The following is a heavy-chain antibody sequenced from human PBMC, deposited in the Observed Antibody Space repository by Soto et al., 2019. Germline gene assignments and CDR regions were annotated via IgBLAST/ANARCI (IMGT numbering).Heavy chain of an antibody. D-gene: IGHD3-10*01. Sequence: SETLSLTCAVYGGSFSGYYWSWIRQPPGKGLEWIGEINHSGSTNYNPSLKSRVTISVDTSKNQFSLKLSSVTAADTAVYYCARGRRVRGVWYNWFDPWGQGPLVTVSS. CDR2: INHSGST. CDR1: GGSFSGYY. J-gene: IGHJ5*02. CDR3: ARGRRVRGVWYNWFDP. V-gene: IGHV4-34*01.